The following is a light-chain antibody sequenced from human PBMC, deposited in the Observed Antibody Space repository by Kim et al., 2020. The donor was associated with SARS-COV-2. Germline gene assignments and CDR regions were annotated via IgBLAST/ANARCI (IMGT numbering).Light chain of an antibody. J-gene: IGLJ3*02. CDR2: YDS. CDR3: QLWHTDTDHQV. Sequence: SYELTQPPSVSVAPGETASITCGGNDIRSYSVHWFQQKPGQAPVLVIYYDSDRPSGIPERFSGSNSGNTATLTISRVEAGDEADYYCQLWHTDTDHQVFG. CDR1: DIRSYS. V-gene: IGLV3-21*04.